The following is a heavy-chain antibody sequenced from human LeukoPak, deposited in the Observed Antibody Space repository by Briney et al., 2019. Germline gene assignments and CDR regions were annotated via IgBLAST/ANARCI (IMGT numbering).Heavy chain of an antibody. D-gene: IGHD3-22*01. V-gene: IGHV1-8*01. CDR1: GYTFTSYD. J-gene: IGHJ3*02. Sequence: ASVKVSCKASGYTFTSYDINWVRQATGQGLEWMGWMNPNSGNTGYAQKFQGRVTMTRNTSISTAYMELSSLRSEDTAVYYCARTNPYYYDSSGYPPGAFDIWGQGTMVTVSS. CDR3: ARTNPYYYDSSGYPPGAFDI. CDR2: MNPNSGNT.